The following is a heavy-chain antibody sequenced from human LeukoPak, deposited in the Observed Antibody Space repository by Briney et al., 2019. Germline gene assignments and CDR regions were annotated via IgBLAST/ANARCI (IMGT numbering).Heavy chain of an antibody. D-gene: IGHD6-19*01. J-gene: IGHJ6*02. Sequence: ASVKVSCKVSGYTLTELSMHWVRQAPGKGLEWMGGFDPENDETVYAQKFQGRVTMTEEISTDTAYMELSSLRSEDTAVYYCATAPRAASVAVALPDYYYYGMDVWGRGTTVTVSS. CDR3: ATAPRAASVAVALPDYYYYGMDV. CDR1: GYTLTELS. CDR2: FDPENDET. V-gene: IGHV1-24*01.